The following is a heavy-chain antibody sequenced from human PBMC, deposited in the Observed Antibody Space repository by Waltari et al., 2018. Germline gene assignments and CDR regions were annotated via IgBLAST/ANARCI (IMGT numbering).Heavy chain of an antibody. CDR1: GGTFSSYA. CDR2: IIPIFGTA. Sequence: QVQLVQSGAEVKKPGSSVKVSCKASGGTFSSYAISWVRQAPGQGLEWMGGIIPIFGTANYAQQFQGRVTITADESTSTSYMELSSLRSEDTAVYYCARDLSHGWGELSPYHFDYWGQGTLVTVSS. CDR3: ARDLSHGWGELSPYHFDY. D-gene: IGHD3-16*02. J-gene: IGHJ4*02. V-gene: IGHV1-69*13.